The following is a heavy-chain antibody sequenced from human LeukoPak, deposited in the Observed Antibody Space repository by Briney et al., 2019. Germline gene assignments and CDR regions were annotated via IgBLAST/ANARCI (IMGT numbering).Heavy chain of an antibody. J-gene: IGHJ6*02. CDR3: ARSIIIVPNTSYYYYYMDV. CDR1: GFTVSSNY. Sequence: GGSLRLSCAASGFTVSSNYMSWVRQGPGKGLEWVSVIYSGGSTYYADSVKGRFTISRDNSRNTVYLQTNSLRAEDTAVYYCARSIIIVPNTSYYYYYMDVWGQGTTVTVSS. CDR2: IYSGGST. D-gene: IGHD2/OR15-2a*01. V-gene: IGHV3-53*01.